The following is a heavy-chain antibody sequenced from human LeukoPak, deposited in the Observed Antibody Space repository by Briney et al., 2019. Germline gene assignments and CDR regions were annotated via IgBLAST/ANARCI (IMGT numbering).Heavy chain of an antibody. J-gene: IGHJ4*02. CDR3: ASMKRWLQFDY. D-gene: IGHD5-24*01. CDR2: INPSGGST. Sequence: ASVKVSCKASGYTFTSYYMHWVRQAPGQGLEWMGIINPSGGSTSYAQKFQGRVTMTRDMSTSTVYMELSSLRSEDTAVYYCASMKRWLQFDYWGQGTLVTVSS. CDR1: GYTFTSYY. V-gene: IGHV1-46*01.